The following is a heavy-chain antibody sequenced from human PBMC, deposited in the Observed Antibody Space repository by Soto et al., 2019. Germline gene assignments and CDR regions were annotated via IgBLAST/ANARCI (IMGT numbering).Heavy chain of an antibody. J-gene: IGHJ4*02. CDR1: GGTFSSYA. V-gene: IGHV1-69*13. D-gene: IGHD3-22*01. CDR2: IIPIFGTA. Sequence: SVKVSCKASGGTFSSYAISWVRQAPGQGLEWMGGIIPIFGTANYAQKFQGRVTITADESTSTAYMELSSLRSEDKAVYYCASPYDSSGYQPPYFDYWGQGTLVTVSS. CDR3: ASPYDSSGYQPPYFDY.